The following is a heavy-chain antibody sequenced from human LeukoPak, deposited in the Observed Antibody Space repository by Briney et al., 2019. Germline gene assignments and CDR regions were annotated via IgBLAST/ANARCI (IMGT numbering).Heavy chain of an antibody. CDR2: IDDSGRT. Sequence: SETLSLTCSVSGGSISSYYWTWIRQPPGKGLEWIGYIDDSGRTNYNPSLKSRVTISVDTSKNPFSLKLSSVTAADTAVYYCARVNVYCSGGSCYLIDFDYWGQGTLVTVSS. CDR3: ARVNVYCSGGSCYLIDFDY. V-gene: IGHV4-59*01. CDR1: GGSISSYY. D-gene: IGHD2-15*01. J-gene: IGHJ4*02.